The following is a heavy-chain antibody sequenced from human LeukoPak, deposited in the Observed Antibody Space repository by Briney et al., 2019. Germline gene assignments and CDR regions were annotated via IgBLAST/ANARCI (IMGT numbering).Heavy chain of an antibody. CDR2: IRYDGSNK. CDR1: GFTFSSYG. Sequence: QPGGSLRLSCAASGFTFSSYGMHWVRQAPGKGLEWVAFIRYDGSNKYYADSVKGRFTISRDNSKNTLYLQMNSLRAEDTAVYYCAKDYADLDPFDIWGQGTMVTVSS. CDR3: AKDYADLDPFDI. D-gene: IGHD3-16*01. V-gene: IGHV3-30*02. J-gene: IGHJ3*02.